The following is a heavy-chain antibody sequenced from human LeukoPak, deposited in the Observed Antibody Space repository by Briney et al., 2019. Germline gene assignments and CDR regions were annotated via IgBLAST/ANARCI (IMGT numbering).Heavy chain of an antibody. D-gene: IGHD3-10*01. V-gene: IGHV3-23*01. Sequence: GGSLRLSCAASGFTFSNYAMSWVRQAPGKGLEWVSGISGSGGSTYCADSVKGRFTISRDNSKNTLFLQMNSLRAEDTAVYYCAKGSFQGVTPNDYWGQGTLVTVSS. CDR2: ISGSGGST. CDR3: AKGSFQGVTPNDY. J-gene: IGHJ4*02. CDR1: GFTFSNYA.